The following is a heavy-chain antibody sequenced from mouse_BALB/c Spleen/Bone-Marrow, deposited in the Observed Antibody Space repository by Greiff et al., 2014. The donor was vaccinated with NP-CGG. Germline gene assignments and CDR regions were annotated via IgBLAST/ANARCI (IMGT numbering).Heavy chain of an antibody. CDR2: INTNGGDT. D-gene: IGHD2-4*01. CDR3: ARGVDYVSWFAY. V-gene: IGHV5-6-3*01. J-gene: IGHJ3*01. CDR1: EFTFSNYG. Sequence: VQLKQSGGGLVQPGGSLKLSCAASEFTFSNYGMSWVRQTPDKRLEFVATINTNGGDTYYPDSVKGRFTISRDNAKNTLYLQMSSLKSEDTAIYYGARGVDYVSWFAYWGQGTLVAVSA.